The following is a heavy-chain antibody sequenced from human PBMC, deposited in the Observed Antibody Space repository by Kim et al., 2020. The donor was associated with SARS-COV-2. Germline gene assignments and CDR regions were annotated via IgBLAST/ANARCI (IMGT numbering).Heavy chain of an antibody. J-gene: IGHJ4*02. Sequence: GGSLRLSCEASGFTFSSHGMHWVRQAPGKGLEWVTCISSDGNSKYADSVKGRFTISRDNSKDTLYLQMNSLRAEDTAVYYCAKDVSAMGEPDYWGQGTLVTVSS. D-gene: IGHD5-18*01. CDR3: AKDVSAMGEPDY. V-gene: IGHV3-30*02. CDR2: ISSDGNSK. CDR1: GFTFSSHG.